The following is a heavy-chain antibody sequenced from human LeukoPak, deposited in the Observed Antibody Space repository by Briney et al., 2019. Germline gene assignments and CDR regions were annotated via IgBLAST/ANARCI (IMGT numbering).Heavy chain of an antibody. Sequence: SETLSLTCTVSGGSISSGGYYWSWIRQPPGKGLEWIGYIYHSGSTYYNPSLKSRVTISVDRSKNQFSLKLSSVTAADTAVYYCASSLRGYDLGNWFDPWGLGTLVTVSS. CDR1: GGSISSGGYY. D-gene: IGHD5-12*01. CDR3: ASSLRGYDLGNWFDP. CDR2: IYHSGST. V-gene: IGHV4-30-2*01. J-gene: IGHJ5*02.